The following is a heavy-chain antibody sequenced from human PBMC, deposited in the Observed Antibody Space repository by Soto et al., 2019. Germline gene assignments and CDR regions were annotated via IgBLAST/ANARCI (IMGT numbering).Heavy chain of an antibody. V-gene: IGHV2-5*02. CDR2: TYWDDDR. D-gene: IGHD6-19*01. Sequence: QITLKESGPTLVNPTQTLALNCTFCGFSFNTRGVGVAWIRQPPGKALEWLAVTYWDDDRRYRPSLTDRLTITKDISRNQLVLTMTNMDPVDTSTYYCAHLVPGPLSFAYWGQGALVTVSS. CDR3: AHLVPGPLSFAY. J-gene: IGHJ1*01. CDR1: GFSFNTRGVG.